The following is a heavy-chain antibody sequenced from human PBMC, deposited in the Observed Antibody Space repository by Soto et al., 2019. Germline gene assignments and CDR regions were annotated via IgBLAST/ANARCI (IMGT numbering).Heavy chain of an antibody. D-gene: IGHD2-2*01. Sequence: EVQLVESGGGIVQPGGSLRLSCAASGFTFSSFWMHWVRQAPGEGLVWVSRINSDGSNTNYADSVKGRFTISRDNAKNTLYLQMNSLRAEDTAVYYCARGGVPAAMSYWGQGTLVTVSS. CDR3: ARGGVPAAMSY. CDR2: INSDGSNT. CDR1: GFTFSSFW. J-gene: IGHJ4*02. V-gene: IGHV3-74*01.